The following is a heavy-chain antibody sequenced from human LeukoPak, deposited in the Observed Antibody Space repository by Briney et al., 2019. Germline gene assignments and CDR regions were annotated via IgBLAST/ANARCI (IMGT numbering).Heavy chain of an antibody. Sequence: SETLSLTCTVSGGSISSSSYYWGWIRQPPGKGLEWIGSIYYSGSTYYNPSLKSRVTISVDTSKNQFSLKLSSVTAADTAVYYCARLSNPAASKGCFDYWGQGTLVTVSS. CDR1: GGSISSSSYY. CDR2: IYYSGST. D-gene: IGHD2-2*01. CDR3: ARLSNPAASKGCFDY. V-gene: IGHV4-39*01. J-gene: IGHJ4*02.